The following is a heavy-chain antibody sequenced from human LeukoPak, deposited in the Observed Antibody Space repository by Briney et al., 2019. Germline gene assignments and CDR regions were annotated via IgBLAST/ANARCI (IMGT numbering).Heavy chain of an antibody. CDR1: GFTFSSYS. Sequence: GGSLRLSCAASGFTFSSYSMNWVRQAPGKGLEWVSSISSSSSYTYYADSVKGRFTISRDNAKNSLYLQMNSLRAEDTAVYYCARDLADYYDSSGYYSGFDYWGQGTLVTVSS. V-gene: IGHV3-21*01. D-gene: IGHD3-22*01. CDR2: ISSSSSYT. J-gene: IGHJ4*02. CDR3: ARDLADYYDSSGYYSGFDY.